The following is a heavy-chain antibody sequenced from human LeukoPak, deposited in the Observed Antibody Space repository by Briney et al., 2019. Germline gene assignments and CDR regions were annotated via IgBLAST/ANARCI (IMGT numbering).Heavy chain of an antibody. V-gene: IGHV3-48*03. Sequence: GGSLRLSCAASGFTFSSYEMNWVRQAPGKGLEWVSYISSSGSTVYYADSVQGRFTISRDNSKNMLYLQMNSLRVEDTAVYYCAKGHADSSGYYYFDSWGQGTLVTVPS. D-gene: IGHD3-22*01. CDR1: GFTFSSYE. CDR2: ISSSGSTV. CDR3: AKGHADSSGYYYFDS. J-gene: IGHJ4*02.